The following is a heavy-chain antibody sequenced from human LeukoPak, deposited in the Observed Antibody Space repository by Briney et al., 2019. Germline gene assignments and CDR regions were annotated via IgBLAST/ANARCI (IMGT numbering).Heavy chain of an antibody. CDR2: ISYDGNNE. J-gene: IGHJ4*02. V-gene: IGHV3-30*03. CDR3: ATSVVTLN. D-gene: IGHD4-23*01. CDR1: GFIFGNYG. Sequence: SGGSLRLSCEASGFIFGNYGLHWVRQAPGKGLEWVAVISYDGNNEYYADSVKGRFTISRDNSKNTLYLQMNSLRAEDTAVYYCATSVVTLNWGQGTLVTVSS.